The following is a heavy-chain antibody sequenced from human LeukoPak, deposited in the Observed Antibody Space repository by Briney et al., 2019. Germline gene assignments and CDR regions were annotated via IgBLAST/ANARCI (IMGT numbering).Heavy chain of an antibody. CDR3: ARERGDGDYGGPDY. CDR2: ISAQNGNT. CDR1: GYMFTSHG. Sequence: ASVKVSCKSSGYMFTSHGIHWLRQAPGQGLEWMGWISAQNGNTNYVQQFLGRVTMTTDTSTSTAYMELRSLRSDDTAVYYCARERGDGDYGGPDYWGQGTLVTVSS. V-gene: IGHV1-18*01. J-gene: IGHJ4*02. D-gene: IGHD4-17*01.